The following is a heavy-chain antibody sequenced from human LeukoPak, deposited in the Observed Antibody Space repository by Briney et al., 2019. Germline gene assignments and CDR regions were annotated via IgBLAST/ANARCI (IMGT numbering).Heavy chain of an antibody. CDR1: GYTFSNSV. CDR3: VRNNGPGPWGYWYFDL. V-gene: IGHV1-18*01. D-gene: IGHD2-8*01. CDR2: ISAYNGNT. J-gene: IGHJ2*01. Sequence: GASVKVSCKTSGYTFSNSVINWVRQAPGQGLEWMGWISAYNGNTNYAQKLQGRVTMTTDTSTSTAYMELRSLRSDDTAVYYCVRNNGPGPWGYWYFDLWGRGTLVTVSS.